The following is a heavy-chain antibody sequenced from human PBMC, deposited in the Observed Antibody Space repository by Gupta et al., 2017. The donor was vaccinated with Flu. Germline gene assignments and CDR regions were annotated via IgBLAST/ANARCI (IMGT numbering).Heavy chain of an antibody. D-gene: IGHD4-23*01. J-gene: IGHJ3*02. CDR3: ARQNDGGNSHDAFDI. Sequence: QLQLQESGPGLLKPSETLSLTCTVSGGSISSSSYYWGWIRQPPGKGLEWIGSIYYSGSTYYNPSLKSRVTISVDTSKNQFSLKLSSVTAADTAVYYCARQNDGGNSHDAFDIWGQGTMVTVSS. CDR1: GGSISSSSYY. CDR2: IYYSGST. V-gene: IGHV4-39*01.